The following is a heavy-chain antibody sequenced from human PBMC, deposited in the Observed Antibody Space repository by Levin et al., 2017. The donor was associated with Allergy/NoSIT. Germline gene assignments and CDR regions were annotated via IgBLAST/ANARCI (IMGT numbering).Heavy chain of an antibody. Sequence: GESLKISCAASGFTFSSSAMHWVRQNTGKGLEWVAVMSYDGRNKYYADSVKGRCTISRDNSKNTVYLQMNSLRAEDTAVYYCARDASWGYYFDYWGQGTLVTVSS. D-gene: IGHD7-27*01. CDR3: ARDASWGYYFDY. CDR2: MSYDGRNK. CDR1: GFTFSSSA. J-gene: IGHJ4*02. V-gene: IGHV3-30*04.